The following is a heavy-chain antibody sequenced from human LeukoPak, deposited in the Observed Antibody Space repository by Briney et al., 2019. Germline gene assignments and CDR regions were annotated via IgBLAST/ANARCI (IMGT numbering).Heavy chain of an antibody. J-gene: IGHJ6*03. D-gene: IGHD3-10*01. V-gene: IGHV4-59*08. CDR3: ARLRLSWFGEFHYYYYMDV. CDR1: GGSISSYY. Sequence: SETLSLTCTVSGGSISSYYWSWIRQPPGKGLEWIGYIYYSGSTNYNPSLKSRVTISVDTSKNQFSLKLSSVTAADTAVYYCARLRLSWFGEFHYYYYMDVWGKGTTVTISS. CDR2: IYYSGST.